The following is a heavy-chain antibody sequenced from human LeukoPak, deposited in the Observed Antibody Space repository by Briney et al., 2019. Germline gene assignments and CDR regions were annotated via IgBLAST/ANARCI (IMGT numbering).Heavy chain of an antibody. CDR3: AKDLPIAVAGTNRFDY. J-gene: IGHJ4*02. D-gene: IGHD6-19*01. CDR2: ISGSGGST. CDR1: GFTFSSYA. Sequence: GGSLRLSCAASGFTFSSYAMSWVRQAPGKGLEGVSAISGSGGSTYYADSVKGRFTISRDNSKNTLYLQMNSLRAEDTAVYYCAKDLPIAVAGTNRFDYWGQGTLVTVSS. V-gene: IGHV3-23*01.